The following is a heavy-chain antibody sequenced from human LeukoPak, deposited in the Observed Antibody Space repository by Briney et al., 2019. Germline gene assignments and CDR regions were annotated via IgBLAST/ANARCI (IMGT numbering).Heavy chain of an antibody. CDR1: GGSISSGSYY. CDR3: ARDHATSSSWYGHAY. V-gene: IGHV4-61*02. CDR2: IYTSGST. Sequence: SETLSLTCTVSGGSISSGSYYWSWIRQPAGKGLEWIGRIYTSGSTNYNPSLKSRVTISVDTSKSQFSLKLSSVTAADTALYYCARDHATSSSWYGHAYWGQGILVTVSS. D-gene: IGHD6-13*01. J-gene: IGHJ4*02.